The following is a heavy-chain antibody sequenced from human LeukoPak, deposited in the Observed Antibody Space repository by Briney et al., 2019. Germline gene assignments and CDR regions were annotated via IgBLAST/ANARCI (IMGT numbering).Heavy chain of an antibody. CDR2: IRSDGSNK. CDR1: GFTFGSYG. Sequence: GGSLRLSCAASGFTFGSYGMHWVRQAPGKGLEWVTFIRSDGSNKYYADSVKGRFTISRDNSQNTVYLQMNSLRAEDTAIYYCAKDLGYFDSSGYEEMGAFDIWGQGTMVTVSS. D-gene: IGHD3-22*01. J-gene: IGHJ3*02. CDR3: AKDLGYFDSSGYEEMGAFDI. V-gene: IGHV3-30*02.